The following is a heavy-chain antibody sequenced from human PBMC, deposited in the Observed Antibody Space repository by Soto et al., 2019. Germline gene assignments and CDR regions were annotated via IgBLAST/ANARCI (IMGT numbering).Heavy chain of an antibody. J-gene: IGHJ6*03. D-gene: IGHD3-9*01. V-gene: IGHV1-46*03. CDR1: GYTFTSYY. Sequence: ASVKVSCKASGYTFTSYYMHWVRQAPGQGLEWMGIINPSGGSTSYAQKFQGRVTMTRDTSTSTVYMELSSLRSEDTAVYYCARVGILTGYPTNYYYYYMDVWGKGTTVTVSS. CDR2: INPSGGST. CDR3: ARVGILTGYPTNYYYYYMDV.